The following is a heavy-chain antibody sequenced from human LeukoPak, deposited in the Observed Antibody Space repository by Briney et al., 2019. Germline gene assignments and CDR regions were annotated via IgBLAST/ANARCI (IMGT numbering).Heavy chain of an antibody. D-gene: IGHD6-13*01. V-gene: IGHV5-51*01. CDR1: GYSFTNYW. CDR2: IFPRDSDT. Sequence: GESLKISCKGSGYSFTNYWIGWVRQMPGKGLEWMGIIFPRDSDTRYSPSFQGQVTISADKSISTAYLQWNSLKASDTAMYYCARASWQLIQPYYFDYWGQGTLVTVS. J-gene: IGHJ4*02. CDR3: ARASWQLIQPYYFDY.